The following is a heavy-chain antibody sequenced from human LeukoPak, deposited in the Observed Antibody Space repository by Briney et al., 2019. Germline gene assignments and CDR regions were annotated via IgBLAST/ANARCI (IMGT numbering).Heavy chain of an antibody. Sequence: PGGSLRLSCGASAFAFNTYAIYWVRQAPGKGLEWLALIWFDGDVTFYADSVKGRFAIPGDTSRRTVSLEMSSLRAEDTALYFCARGKMRFLGYDDYYYAMDVWGPGTTVTVSS. J-gene: IGHJ6*02. D-gene: IGHD3-3*01. CDR3: ARGKMRFLGYDDYYYAMDV. CDR2: IWFDGDVT. V-gene: IGHV3-33*07. CDR1: AFAFNTYA.